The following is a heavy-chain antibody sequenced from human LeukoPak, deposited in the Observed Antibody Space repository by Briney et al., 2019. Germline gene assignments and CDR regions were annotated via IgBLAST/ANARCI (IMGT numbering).Heavy chain of an antibody. CDR3: ARGHFDWLSVSKINCFDP. J-gene: IGHJ5*02. V-gene: IGHV1-18*01. CDR2: ISAYNGNT. D-gene: IGHD3-9*01. Sequence: ASVKVSCKASGYTFTSYGISWVRQAPGQGLEWMGWISAYNGNTNYAQKLQGRVTMTTDTSTSTVYMELSSLRSEDTAVYYCARGHFDWLSVSKINCFDPWGQGTLVTVSS. CDR1: GYTFTSYG.